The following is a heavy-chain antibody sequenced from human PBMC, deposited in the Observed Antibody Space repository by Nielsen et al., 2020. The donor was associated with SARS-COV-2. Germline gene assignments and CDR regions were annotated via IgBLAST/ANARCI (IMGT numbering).Heavy chain of an antibody. CDR3: AKEFESVLLWFGELTPFDY. D-gene: IGHD3-10*01. Sequence: GGSLRLSCAASGFTFSSYGMHWVRQAPGKGLEWVAVIWYDGSNKYYADSVKGRFTISRDNAKNSLYLQMNSLRAEDTAVYYCAKEFESVLLWFGELTPFDYWGQGTLVTVSS. CDR1: GFTFSSYG. V-gene: IGHV3-33*03. CDR2: IWYDGSNK. J-gene: IGHJ4*02.